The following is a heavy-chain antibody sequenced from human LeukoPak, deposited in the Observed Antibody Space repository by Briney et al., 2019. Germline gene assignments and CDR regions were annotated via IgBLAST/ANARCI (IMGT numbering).Heavy chain of an antibody. CDR2: IIPIFGTA. D-gene: IGHD3-16*02. J-gene: IGHJ3*02. V-gene: IGHV1-69*05. CDR1: GGTFSSYA. CDR3: ARVKLNQYDYVWGSYRADAFDI. Sequence: ASVKVSCKASGGTFSSYAISWVRQAPGQGLEWMGGIIPIFGTANYAQKFQGRVTITTDESTSTAYMELSSLRSEDTAVYYCARVKLNQYDYVWGSYRADAFDIWGQGTMVTVSS.